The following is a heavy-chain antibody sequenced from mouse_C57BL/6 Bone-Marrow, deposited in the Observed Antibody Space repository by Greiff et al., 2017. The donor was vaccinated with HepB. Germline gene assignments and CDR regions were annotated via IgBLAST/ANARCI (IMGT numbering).Heavy chain of an antibody. V-gene: IGHV1-53*01. CDR3: AAGRLQAWFAY. CDR1: GYTFTSYW. J-gene: IGHJ3*01. Sequence: QVQLQQPGTELVKPGASVKLSCKASGYTFTSYWMHWVKQRPGQGLEWIGNINPSNGGTNYNEKFKSKATLTVDTSSSTAYMQRSSLTSEDSAVYDCAAGRLQAWFAYWGQGTLVTVSA. D-gene: IGHD2-4*01. CDR2: INPSNGGT.